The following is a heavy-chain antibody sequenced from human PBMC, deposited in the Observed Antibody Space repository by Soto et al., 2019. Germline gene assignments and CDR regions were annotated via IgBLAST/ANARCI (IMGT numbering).Heavy chain of an antibody. Sequence: PSETLSLTCAVSGGSFSSSYYWGRLRQPPGKGLEWLGNIYYSGHTYYNPSLKSRFAMSVDTSKNQFSLTLTSVTAADTAVYYCARYFLRGRFFDSWGQGXLVTVYS. CDR3: ARYFLRGRFFDS. J-gene: IGHJ4*02. CDR2: IYYSGHT. V-gene: IGHV4-39*01. CDR1: GGSFSSSYY. D-gene: IGHD3-10*01.